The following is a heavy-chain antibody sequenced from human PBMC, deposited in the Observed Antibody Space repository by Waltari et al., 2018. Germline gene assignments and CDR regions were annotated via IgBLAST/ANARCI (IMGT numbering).Heavy chain of an antibody. CDR3: ARAYKSSSTSCYGMDV. CDR1: GFTFSSYS. J-gene: IGHJ6*02. CDR2: ISSSSSYI. D-gene: IGHD2-2*01. V-gene: IGHV3-21*01. Sequence: EVQLVESGGGLVKPGGSLRLSCAASGFTFSSYSMNWVRQAPGKGLEWVSSISSSSSYIYYADSVKGRFTISRDNAKNSLYLQMNSLRAEDTAVYYCARAYKSSSTSCYGMDVWGQGTTVTVSS.